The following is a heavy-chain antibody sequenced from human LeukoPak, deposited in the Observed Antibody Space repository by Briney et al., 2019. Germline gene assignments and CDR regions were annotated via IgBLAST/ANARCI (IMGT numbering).Heavy chain of an antibody. CDR3: ARALGYSGYDS. V-gene: IGHV4-61*01. CDR2: IYYSGST. J-gene: IGHJ3*01. D-gene: IGHD5-12*01. Sequence: PSETLSLTCTVSGYSISSGYYWGWIRQPPGKGLEWIGYIYYSGSTNYNPSLKSRVTISVDTSKNQFSLKLSSVTAADTAVYYCARALGYSGYDSWGQGTMVTVSS. CDR1: GYSISSGYY.